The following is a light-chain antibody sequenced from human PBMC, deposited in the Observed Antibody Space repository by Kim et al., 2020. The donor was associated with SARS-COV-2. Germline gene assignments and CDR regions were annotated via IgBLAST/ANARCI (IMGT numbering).Light chain of an antibody. V-gene: IGLV1-51*01. CDR1: TSNIGNSY. Sequence: GQKVTVSASGSTSNIGNSYVSWYRQRPGTAPKLLIYDNNKRPSGIPDRFSGSKAGTSATLGITGLQTGDEANYYCGTWDSSLSAGVFGGGTQLTVL. J-gene: IGLJ3*02. CDR2: DNN. CDR3: GTWDSSLSAGV.